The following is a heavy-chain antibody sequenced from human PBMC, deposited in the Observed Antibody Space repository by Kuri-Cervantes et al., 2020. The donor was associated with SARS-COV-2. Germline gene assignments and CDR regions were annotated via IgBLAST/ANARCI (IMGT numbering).Heavy chain of an antibody. J-gene: IGHJ4*02. V-gene: IGHV1-2*02. CDR3: ARHVVISGYDPYYFDY. D-gene: IGHD5-12*01. CDR2: INPNSGGT. CDR1: GYTFTGYY. Sequence: ASVKVSCKASGYTFTGYYMHWVRQAPGQGLEWMGWINPNSGGTNYAQKFQGRVTMTRDTSISTAYMELSRLRSDDTAVYYCARHVVISGYDPYYFDYWGQGTLVTVSS.